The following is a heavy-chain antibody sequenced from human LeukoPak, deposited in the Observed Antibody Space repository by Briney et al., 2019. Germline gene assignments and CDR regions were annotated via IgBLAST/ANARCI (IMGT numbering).Heavy chain of an antibody. V-gene: IGHV3-13*01. CDR2: IGTAGDT. CDR1: GFTFSRYD. Sequence: GGSLRLSCAASGFTFSRYDMHWVRQDTGRGLEWVSAIGTAGDTYYPGSVKGRFTISRENAKSSLYLQMNSLRAEDTAVYYCVRDTAVAAKFGNWHFDLWGRGTLVTVSS. CDR3: VRDTAVAAKFGNWHFDL. D-gene: IGHD2-21*02. J-gene: IGHJ2*01.